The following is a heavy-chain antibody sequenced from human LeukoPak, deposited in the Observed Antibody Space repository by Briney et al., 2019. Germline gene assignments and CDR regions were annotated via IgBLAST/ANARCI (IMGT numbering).Heavy chain of an antibody. V-gene: IGHV3-30*02. CDR2: IRYDGSNK. J-gene: IGHJ4*02. Sequence: PGGSLRLSCAASGFTFSSYGMHWVRQAPGKGLEWVAFIRYDGSNKYYADSVKGRFTISRDNSKNTLYLQMNSLRAEDTAVYYCASRPMTTVTNEGYWGQGTLVTVSS. D-gene: IGHD4-17*01. CDR3: ASRPMTTVTNEGY. CDR1: GFTFSSYG.